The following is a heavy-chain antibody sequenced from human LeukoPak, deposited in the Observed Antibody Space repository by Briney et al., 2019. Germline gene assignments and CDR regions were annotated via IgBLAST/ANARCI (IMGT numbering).Heavy chain of an antibody. CDR1: GGSISSSSYY. J-gene: IGHJ6*03. CDR3: ATTYYYGSGYGQYYYYMDV. Sequence: SETLSLTCTVSGGSISSSSYYWGWIRQPPGKGLEWIGSIYYSGSTYYNPSLKSRVTISVDTSKNQFSLKLSSVTAADTAVYYCATTYYYGSGYGQYYYYMDVWGKGTTVTISS. V-gene: IGHV4-39*01. D-gene: IGHD3-10*01. CDR2: IYYSGST.